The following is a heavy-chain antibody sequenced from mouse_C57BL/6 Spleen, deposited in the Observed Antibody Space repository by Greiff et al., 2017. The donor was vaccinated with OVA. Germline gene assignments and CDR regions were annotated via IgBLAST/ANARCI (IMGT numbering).Heavy chain of an antibody. V-gene: IGHV1-61*01. CDR2: IYPSDSET. CDR3: ARGDPYGYDVYFDY. Sequence: QVQLKQPGAELVRPGSSVKLSCKASGYTFTSYWMDWVKQRPGQGLEWIGNIYPSDSETHYNQKFKDKATLTVDKSSSTAYMQLSSLTSEDSAVYYCARGDPYGYDVYFDYWGQGTTLTVSS. D-gene: IGHD2-2*01. CDR1: GYTFTSYW. J-gene: IGHJ2*01.